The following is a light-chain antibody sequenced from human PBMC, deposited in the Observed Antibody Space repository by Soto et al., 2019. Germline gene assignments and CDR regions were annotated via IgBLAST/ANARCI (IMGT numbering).Light chain of an antibody. V-gene: IGLV1-40*01. CDR2: GND. CDR3: HSYDNILRESV. J-gene: IGLJ2*01. Sequence: QSVLTQPPSVSGAPGQRVTISCTGGRSNIEAGYHVHWYQQLPGRAPKLLVFGNDNRPSGVPDRFSGSRSSTSASLAITGLHPEDEGQYYCHSYDNILRESVLGGGTKLTVL. CDR1: RSNIEAGYH.